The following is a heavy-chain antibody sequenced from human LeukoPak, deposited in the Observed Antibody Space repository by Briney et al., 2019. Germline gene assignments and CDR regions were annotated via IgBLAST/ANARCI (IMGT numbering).Heavy chain of an antibody. J-gene: IGHJ4*02. CDR3: ARGRGYLMTDPEY. Sequence: GGSLRLSCAASGFPFSSYAMSWVRQAPAQGLEWVSALTGTGRTTYYADSVKGRFTISRDNSKNTLYLQMSSLRVEDTAVYYCARGRGYLMTDPEYWGQGALVTVSS. CDR1: GFPFSSYA. D-gene: IGHD2-21*02. V-gene: IGHV3-23*01. CDR2: LTGTGRTT.